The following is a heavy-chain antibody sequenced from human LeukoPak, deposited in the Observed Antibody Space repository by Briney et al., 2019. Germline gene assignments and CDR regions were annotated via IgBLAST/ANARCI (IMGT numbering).Heavy chain of an antibody. CDR3: ARDTYYYDSSGYFRFDY. V-gene: IGHV4-4*07. Sequence: SETLSLTCTVSGGSISSYYWSWIRQPAGKGLEWIGRIYTSGSTNYNPSLKSRVTMSVDTSKNQFSLKLSSVTAADTAVYYCARDTYYYDSSGYFRFDYWGQGTLVTVSS. CDR2: IYTSGST. J-gene: IGHJ4*02. D-gene: IGHD3-22*01. CDR1: GGSISSYY.